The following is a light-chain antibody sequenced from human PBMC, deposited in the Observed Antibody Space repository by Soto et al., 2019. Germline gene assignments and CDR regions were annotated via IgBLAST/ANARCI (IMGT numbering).Light chain of an antibody. CDR1: QSLLHSNGFQY. Sequence: EAASISCRSSQSLLHSNGFQYLDWYLQKPGQSPQLLIYLGFNRASGVPDRFSGSGSGTDFILKISRVEAEDVGIYFCMQPLEAPWTFGQGTKVDIK. V-gene: IGKV2-28*01. J-gene: IGKJ1*01. CDR3: MQPLEAPWT. CDR2: LGF.